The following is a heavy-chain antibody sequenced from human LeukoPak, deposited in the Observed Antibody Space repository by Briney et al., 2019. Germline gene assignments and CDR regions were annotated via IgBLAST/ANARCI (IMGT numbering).Heavy chain of an antibody. V-gene: IGHV3-48*01. CDR2: ITSSGTI. CDR3: ARNWDY. Sequence: GGSLRLSCAASGFTRSSYSMNWVRQAPGKGLEWVSYITSSGTIYYADSVKGRFTISRDNAENSLYLQMNSLRAEDTAVYYCARNWDYWGQGTLVTVSS. D-gene: IGHD1-26*01. CDR1: GFTRSSYS. J-gene: IGHJ4*02.